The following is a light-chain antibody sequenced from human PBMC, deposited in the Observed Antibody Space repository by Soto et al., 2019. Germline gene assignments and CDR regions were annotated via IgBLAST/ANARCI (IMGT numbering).Light chain of an antibody. CDR1: ESVSSRY. J-gene: IGKJ1*01. CDR3: QQYGSSLWT. CDR2: AAS. Sequence: EIVLTRSPITLSLSPAERATLSCRISESVSSRYLVWHQQKSGPAPRLLIYAASRRATGIPDRFSGSGSGTDFTLTISKLEPEDFAVYYCQQYGSSLWTFGQGTKVDIK. V-gene: IGKV3-20*01.